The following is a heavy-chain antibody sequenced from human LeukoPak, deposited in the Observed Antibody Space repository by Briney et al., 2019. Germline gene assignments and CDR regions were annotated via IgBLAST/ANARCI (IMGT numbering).Heavy chain of an antibody. V-gene: IGHV3-11*01. Sequence: GGSLRLSCAASGFTFSDYYMSWIRQAPGKGLEWVSYISSSGSTIYYADSVKGRFTISRDNAKNSLYLQVNSLRAEDTAVYYCTRDHTYYYDSSGSIPYWGQGTLVTVSS. CDR3: TRDHTYYYDSSGSIPY. CDR1: GFTFSDYY. CDR2: ISSSGSTI. D-gene: IGHD3-22*01. J-gene: IGHJ4*02.